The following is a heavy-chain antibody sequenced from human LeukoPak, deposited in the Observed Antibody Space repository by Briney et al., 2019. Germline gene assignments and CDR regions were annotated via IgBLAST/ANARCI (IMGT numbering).Heavy chain of an antibody. CDR1: GGSISSYY. J-gene: IGHJ4*02. V-gene: IGHV4-59*08. CDR2: IYYSRST. Sequence: SETLSLTCTVSGGSISSYYWSWIRQPPGKGLEWIGYIYYSRSTNYNPSLKSRVTISVDTSKNQFSLKLSSVTAADTAVYYCARSRGSGSYYNDYWGQGTLVTVSS. CDR3: ARSRGSGSYYNDY. D-gene: IGHD3-10*01.